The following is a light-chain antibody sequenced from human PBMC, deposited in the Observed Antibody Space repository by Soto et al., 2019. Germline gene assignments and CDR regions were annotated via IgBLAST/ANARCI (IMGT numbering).Light chain of an antibody. CDR3: QQYRRPGT. J-gene: IGKJ1*01. CDR2: ATS. CDR1: QSVSRTY. Sequence: EIVLAQSPGTLSVSRGERASRCCRASQSVSRTYFAWHQKPPVQAPRLLIYATSSRATGIPDSFSGSGSGTDFTLTISRLEHEAFAVYYRQQYRRPGTFGQGTQV. V-gene: IGKV3-20*01.